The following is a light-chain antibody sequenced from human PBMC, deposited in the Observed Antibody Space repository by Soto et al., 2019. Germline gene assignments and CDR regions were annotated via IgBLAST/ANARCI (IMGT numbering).Light chain of an antibody. CDR3: QTLGTGIVV. Sequence: QSVLTQSPSASASLGASVKLTCTLSSGHSSYAIAWHQQQPEKGPRYLMRLYTDGSHNKGDGIPDRFSGSTSGAERYLTISSLQSEDEADYYCQTLGTGIVVFGGGTKLTVL. J-gene: IGLJ2*01. CDR1: SGHSSYA. CDR2: LYTDGSH. V-gene: IGLV4-69*01.